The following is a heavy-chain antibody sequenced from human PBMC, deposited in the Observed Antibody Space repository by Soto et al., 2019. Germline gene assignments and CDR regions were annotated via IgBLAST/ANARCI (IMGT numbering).Heavy chain of an antibody. CDR3: ARRSSGWYFDY. CDR1: GFSFSSYA. Sequence: EVQLLESGGGLVQPGGSMRLSCAASGFSFSSYAMNWVRQATGKGLEWVSVISGIGDSTYYEDSVKGRFTISRDNSKNPPYLQMICLRAEDTAVYYCARRSSGWYFDYWGQGTLVIVPS. D-gene: IGHD6-19*01. J-gene: IGHJ4*02. V-gene: IGHV3-23*01. CDR2: ISGIGDST.